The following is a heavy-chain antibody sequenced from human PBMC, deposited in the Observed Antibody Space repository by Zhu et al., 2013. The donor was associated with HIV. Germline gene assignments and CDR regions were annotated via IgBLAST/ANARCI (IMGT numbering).Heavy chain of an antibody. CDR1: GYTFTDYY. Sequence: QVQLVQSGAEVKKPGASVTVSCKASGYTFTDYYMHWVRQAPGQGLEWMGIINPSSGDTNYAQTFRGRVSMTRDTSTTTIYMELSSLRSEDAAVYYCARAIYSVSATYYRPPYFDHWGQGTLVTVSS. CDR2: INPSSGDT. D-gene: IGHD3-10*01. CDR3: ARAIYSVSATYYRPPYFDH. V-gene: IGHV1-46*01. J-gene: IGHJ4*02.